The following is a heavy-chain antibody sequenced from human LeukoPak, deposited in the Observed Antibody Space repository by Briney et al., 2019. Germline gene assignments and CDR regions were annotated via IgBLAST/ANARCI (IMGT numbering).Heavy chain of an antibody. V-gene: IGHV1-69*13. Sequence: ASVRVSCKASGGTFSSYAISWVRQAPGQGLEWMGGIIPIFGTANYAQKFQGRVTITADESTSTAYMELSSLRSEDTAVYYCAREPGTTRDVGFDYWGQGTLVTVSS. CDR1: GGTFSSYA. CDR3: AREPGTTRDVGFDY. D-gene: IGHD4-17*01. CDR2: IIPIFGTA. J-gene: IGHJ4*02.